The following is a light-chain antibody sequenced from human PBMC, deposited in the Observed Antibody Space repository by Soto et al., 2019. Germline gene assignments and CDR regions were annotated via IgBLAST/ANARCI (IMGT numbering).Light chain of an antibody. V-gene: IGKV3-15*01. CDR1: QSVTSN. Sequence: EIVMTQSPATLSVSPGERATLSCRASQSVTSNLAWYQQKPGRAPRLLIYGASTRATGIPARFSGSGSGTEFTLTLSNLQSEDFALYYCQHYFYWPYTFGQGTQLEIK. J-gene: IGKJ2*01. CDR3: QHYFYWPYT. CDR2: GAS.